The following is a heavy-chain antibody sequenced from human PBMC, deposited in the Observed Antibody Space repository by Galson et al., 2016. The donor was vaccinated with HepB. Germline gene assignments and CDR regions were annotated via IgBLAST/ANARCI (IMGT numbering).Heavy chain of an antibody. Sequence: SVKVSCKASGYPFSSFDIHWVRQATGQGLEWMGWMNPNSGNTGYAQKFQGRVTMTRNTSISTTYMELSSLTSEDTAVYYCARGSDYSNSVAVYWGQGTLVTASS. V-gene: IGHV1-8*01. J-gene: IGHJ4*02. D-gene: IGHD4-11*01. CDR3: ARGSDYSNSVAVY. CDR1: GYPFSSFD. CDR2: MNPNSGNT.